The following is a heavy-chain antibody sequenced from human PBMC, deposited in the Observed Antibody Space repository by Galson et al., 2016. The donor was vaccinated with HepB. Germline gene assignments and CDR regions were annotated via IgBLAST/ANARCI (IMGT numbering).Heavy chain of an antibody. Sequence: SLRLSCAASGFTFSSYAMHWVRQAPGKGLEWVALITYDGNKKYYADSVKGRFTISRDNSKNTLYLQMNSLRAEDTAVYYCARDGHTGFWEWLTVDWFDPWGQGTLVTVSS. CDR3: ARDGHTGFWEWLTVDWFDP. J-gene: IGHJ5*02. CDR1: GFTFSSYA. CDR2: ITYDGNKK. D-gene: IGHD3-3*01. V-gene: IGHV3-30*04.